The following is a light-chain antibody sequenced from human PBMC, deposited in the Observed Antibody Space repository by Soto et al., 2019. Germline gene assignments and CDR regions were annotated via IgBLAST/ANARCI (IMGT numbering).Light chain of an antibody. CDR2: LVS. Sequence: DIVMTQSPLSLPVTPGEPASISCRSSQSLLHSNGYTYLDWYLQKPGQSPQLLIYLVSNRASGVPYTFRGSGSGTDFTLEISRVEAESAGVYHCMHALHIPYTFGLGLKLAI. J-gene: IGKJ2*01. V-gene: IGKV2-28*01. CDR1: QSLLHSNGYTY. CDR3: MHALHIPYT.